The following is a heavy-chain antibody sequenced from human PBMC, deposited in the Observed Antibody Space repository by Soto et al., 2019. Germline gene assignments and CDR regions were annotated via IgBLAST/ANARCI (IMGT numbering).Heavy chain of an antibody. CDR3: ARAGGTTVTGLWHFDS. J-gene: IGHJ4*02. D-gene: IGHD4-17*01. Sequence: PSETLSLTCTVSGGSISSSSYYWGWIRQPPGKGLEWIGSIYYSGSTYYNPSLKSRVTISVDTSKNQFSLKLSSVTAADTAVYYCARAGGTTVTGLWHFDSWGQGTLVTVSS. CDR2: IYYSGST. CDR1: GGSISSSSYY. V-gene: IGHV4-39*01.